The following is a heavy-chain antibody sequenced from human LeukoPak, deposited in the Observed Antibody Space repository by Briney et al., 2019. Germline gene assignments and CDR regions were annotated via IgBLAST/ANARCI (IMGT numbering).Heavy chain of an antibody. J-gene: IGHJ4*02. D-gene: IGHD2-2*01. V-gene: IGHV1-2*02. CDR1: GYTFTGYY. Sequence: ASVKVSCKASGYTFTGYYMHWVRQAPGQGLEWMGWINPNCGGTNYAQKFQGRVTMTRDTSISTAYMELSRLRSDDTAVYYCASPSPGCSSTSCSDFDYWGQGTLVTVSS. CDR3: ASPSPGCSSTSCSDFDY. CDR2: INPNCGGT.